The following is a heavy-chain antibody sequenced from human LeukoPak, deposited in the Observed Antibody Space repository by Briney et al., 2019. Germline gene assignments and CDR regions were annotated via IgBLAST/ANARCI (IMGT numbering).Heavy chain of an antibody. CDR1: GYTFTSYG. Sequence: ASVKVSCKASGYTFTSYGISWVRQAPGQGLEWMGWISAYNGNTNYAQKLQGRVTMTTDTSTSTAYMELRSLRSDDTAVYYCARDREGNDCSSTSCYGYWFDPWGQGTLVTVSS. J-gene: IGHJ5*02. CDR2: ISAYNGNT. D-gene: IGHD2-2*01. CDR3: ARDREGNDCSSTSCYGYWFDP. V-gene: IGHV1-18*01.